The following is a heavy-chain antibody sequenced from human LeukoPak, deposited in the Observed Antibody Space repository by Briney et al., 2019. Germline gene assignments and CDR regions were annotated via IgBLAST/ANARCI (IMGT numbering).Heavy chain of an antibody. Sequence: SETLSLTCTVSGDSIGNYHWSWIRQPAGKGLEWIAQIHSSGSTNYNPPLKSRVSMSIDTTEDQVSLTMRSVTAADTAFYYCARRDINSGWSFDDWGQGILVTVSS. CDR2: IHSSGST. J-gene: IGHJ4*02. CDR3: ARRDINSGWSFDD. V-gene: IGHV4-4*07. CDR1: GDSIGNYH. D-gene: IGHD6-19*01.